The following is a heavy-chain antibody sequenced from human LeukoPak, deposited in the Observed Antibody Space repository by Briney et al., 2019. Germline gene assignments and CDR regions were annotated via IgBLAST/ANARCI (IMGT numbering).Heavy chain of an antibody. V-gene: IGHV1-18*01. Sequence: ASVKVSCKASGYSFTRYAIMWVRQAPGQGLEWMGWISTYNGDTNYAQQLQGRVTMTTDTSTSTAYMELRSLTSDDTAVYYCARDPSNTSGWNRYFDYWGQGTLVTVSS. D-gene: IGHD6-19*01. J-gene: IGHJ4*02. CDR2: ISTYNGDT. CDR3: ARDPSNTSGWNRYFDY. CDR1: GYSFTRYA.